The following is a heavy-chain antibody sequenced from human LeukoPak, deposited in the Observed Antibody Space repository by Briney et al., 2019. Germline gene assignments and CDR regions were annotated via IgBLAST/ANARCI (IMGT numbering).Heavy chain of an antibody. J-gene: IGHJ4*02. CDR1: GFTFSSYA. CDR3: AKDQVWIVVGSFDY. V-gene: IGHV3-23*01. CDR2: ISGSGGST. Sequence: GGSLGLSCAASGFTFSSYAMSWVRQAPGKGLEWVSGISGSGGSTYYADSVEGRFTISRGNSKNTLYLQMTSLRAEDTAVYYCAKDQVWIVVGSFDYWGQGTLVTVSS. D-gene: IGHD3-22*01.